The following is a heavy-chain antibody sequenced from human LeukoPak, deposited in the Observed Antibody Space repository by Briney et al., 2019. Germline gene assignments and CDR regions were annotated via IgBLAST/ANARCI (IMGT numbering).Heavy chain of an antibody. CDR1: AFTFSSYG. CDR3: AKDDAWLQFGD. CDR2: ISPNGVIT. Sequence: GGTLRLSCAASAFTFSSYGMSWVRQAPGKGLEWVSGISPNGVITYYADSVKGRFTISRDNSKGTVYLQMNSLRPEDTAVYYCAKDDAWLQFGDWGRGTLVIVSS. J-gene: IGHJ4*02. V-gene: IGHV3-23*01. D-gene: IGHD5-24*01.